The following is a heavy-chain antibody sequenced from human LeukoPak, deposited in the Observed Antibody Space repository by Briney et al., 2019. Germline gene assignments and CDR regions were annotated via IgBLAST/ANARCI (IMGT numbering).Heavy chain of an antibody. V-gene: IGHV4-30-4*08. D-gene: IGHD3-22*01. CDR1: GGSISSGDYY. CDR3: ARDHYYDSSGTRNFDY. Sequence: PSEPLSLTCTVSGGSISSGDYYWSWIRQPPGKGLEWIGYIYYSGSTYYNPSLKSRVTISVDTSKNQFSLKLSSVTAADTAVYYCARDHYYDSSGTRNFDYWGQGTLVTVSS. J-gene: IGHJ4*02. CDR2: IYYSGST.